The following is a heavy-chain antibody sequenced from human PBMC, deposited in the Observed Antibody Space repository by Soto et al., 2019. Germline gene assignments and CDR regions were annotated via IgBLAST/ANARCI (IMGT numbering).Heavy chain of an antibody. V-gene: IGHV3-30-3*01. J-gene: IGHJ4*02. CDR3: ARVTNLIFPSDYDILTGSFDY. D-gene: IGHD3-9*01. CDR1: GFTFSSYA. CDR2: ISYDGSNK. Sequence: GGSLRLSCAASGFTFSSYAMHWVRQAPGKGLEWVAVISYDGSNKYYADSVKGRFTISRDNSKNTLYLQMNSLRAEDTAVYYCARVTNLIFPSDYDILTGSFDYWGQGTLVTVSS.